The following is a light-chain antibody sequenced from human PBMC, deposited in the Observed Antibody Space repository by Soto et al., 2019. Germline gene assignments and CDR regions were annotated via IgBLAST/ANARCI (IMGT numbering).Light chain of an antibody. J-gene: IGKJ5*01. CDR1: QSVRSN. CDR3: QQYNNLLPIT. CDR2: GAS. Sequence: DIGMTQSPSTLSVSTGERATLSCRASQSVRSNLAWYQQKTGQAPRLLIYGASTRATGIPARFSGSGSGTEFTLTISSLQSEDFAVYYCQQYNNLLPITFGHGTRLAIK. V-gene: IGKV3-15*01.